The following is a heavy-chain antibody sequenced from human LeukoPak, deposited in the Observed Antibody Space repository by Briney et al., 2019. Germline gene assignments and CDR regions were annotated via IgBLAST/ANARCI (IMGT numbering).Heavy chain of an antibody. CDR3: ARVTGYVIEDNFDY. D-gene: IGHD2-15*01. Sequence: SETLSLTCTVSGGSISSYYWSWIRQPPGKGLEWIGYIYYSGSTNYNPSLKSRVTISVDTSKNQFSLKLRSVTAADTAVYYCARVTGYVIEDNFDYWGQGTLVTVSS. J-gene: IGHJ4*02. CDR2: IYYSGST. CDR1: GGSISSYY. V-gene: IGHV4-59*01.